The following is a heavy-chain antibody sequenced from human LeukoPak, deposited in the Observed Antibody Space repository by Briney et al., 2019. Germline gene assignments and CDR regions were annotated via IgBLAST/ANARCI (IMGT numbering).Heavy chain of an antibody. Sequence: PSETLSLTCTVSGGSISSYYWRWIRQPPGKGLEWIGYIYYSGSTNYNPSLKSRVTISVDTSKNQFSLKLSSVTAADTAVYYCARRYSTRLCYFDYWGQGTLVTVSS. J-gene: IGHJ4*02. D-gene: IGHD6-13*01. V-gene: IGHV4-59*08. CDR3: ARRYSTRLCYFDY. CDR1: GGSISSYY. CDR2: IYYSGST.